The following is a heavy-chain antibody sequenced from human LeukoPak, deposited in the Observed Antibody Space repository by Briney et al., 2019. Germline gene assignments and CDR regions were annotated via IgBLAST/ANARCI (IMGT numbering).Heavy chain of an antibody. V-gene: IGHV3-21*04. D-gene: IGHD3-9*01. CDR2: ISTSSSYI. CDR3: ARQLRYFDWLLIGGYFDY. CDR1: GFTFSTYS. Sequence: GGSLRLSCAASGFTFSTYSMTWVRQAPGKGLEWVSSISTSSSYIYYTDSVKGRFTISRDNAKKSLYLQMNSLRAADTAVYYCARQLRYFDWLLIGGYFDYWGQGTLVTVSS. J-gene: IGHJ4*02.